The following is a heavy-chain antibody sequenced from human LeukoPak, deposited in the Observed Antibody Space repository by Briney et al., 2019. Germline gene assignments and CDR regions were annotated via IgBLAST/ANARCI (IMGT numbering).Heavy chain of an antibody. V-gene: IGHV4-30-2*01. Sequence: SQTLSLTCTVSGGSLSSGGYYWSWIRQPPGKGLEWIGYIYHSGSTYYNPSLKSRVTISVDRSKNQFSLKLSSVTAADTAVYYCARDRESYCGGDCYSWYFDLWGRGTLVTVSS. J-gene: IGHJ2*01. CDR3: ARDRESYCGGDCYSWYFDL. CDR2: IYHSGST. D-gene: IGHD2-21*01. CDR1: GGSLSSGGYY.